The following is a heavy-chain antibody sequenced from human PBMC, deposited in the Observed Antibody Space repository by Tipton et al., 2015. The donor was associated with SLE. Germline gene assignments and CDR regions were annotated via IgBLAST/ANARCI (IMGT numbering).Heavy chain of an antibody. D-gene: IGHD2-8*01. V-gene: IGHV3-7*05. J-gene: IGHJ3*01. Sequence: SLRLSCAASGFTFSRHWRSWVRQAPGKGLEWVANIKQDGSEKFFVDSVKGRFTISRDNAKNSLYLQMDSLRAKDTAVYYCVRNGGAFDFWGQGTMVTVSS. CDR3: VRNGGAFDF. CDR1: GFTFSRHW. CDR2: IKQDGSEK.